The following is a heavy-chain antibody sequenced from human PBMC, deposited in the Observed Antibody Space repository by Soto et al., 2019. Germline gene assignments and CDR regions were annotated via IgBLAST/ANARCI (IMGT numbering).Heavy chain of an antibody. CDR3: ERAAYGSGSYYAPYYYYAMDV. CDR2: ILYTGNT. CDR1: GASVSSYY. Sequence: PSETLSLTCTVSGASVSSYYWSWIRQPPGKGLEWLGYILYTGNTNYNPSLKSRVTMSVDTSKNQVSLKLSAVTAADTAVYFCERAAYGSGSYYAPYYYYAMDVWGQGTTVTVS. V-gene: IGHV4-59*02. J-gene: IGHJ6*02. D-gene: IGHD3-10*01.